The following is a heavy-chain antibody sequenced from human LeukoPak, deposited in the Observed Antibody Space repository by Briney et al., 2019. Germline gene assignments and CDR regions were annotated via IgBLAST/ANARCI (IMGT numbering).Heavy chain of an antibody. J-gene: IGHJ5*02. CDR1: GGSISSYY. V-gene: IGHV4-59*08. Sequence: PSETLSLTCTVSGGSISSYYWSWIRQPPGKGLEWIGYIYYSGSTNYNPSLKSRVTISVDTSKNQFSLKLSSVTAADTAVYYCARAEVVAAFNWFDPWGQGTLVTVSS. CDR3: ARAEVVAAFNWFDP. CDR2: IYYSGST. D-gene: IGHD2-15*01.